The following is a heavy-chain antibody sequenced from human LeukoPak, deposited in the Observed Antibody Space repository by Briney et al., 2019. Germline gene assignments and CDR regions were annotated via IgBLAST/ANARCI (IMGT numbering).Heavy chain of an antibody. CDR3: ARGGGIQLWFTPRHFAY. Sequence: ASVKVSCKASGYTFTGYYMHWVRQAPGQGLEWMGWINPNSGGTNYAQKFQGWVTMTRDTSISTAYMELSRLRSDDTAVYYCARGGGIQLWFTPRHFAYWGQGTLVTVSS. CDR2: INPNSGGT. V-gene: IGHV1-2*04. D-gene: IGHD5-18*01. CDR1: GYTFTGYY. J-gene: IGHJ4*02.